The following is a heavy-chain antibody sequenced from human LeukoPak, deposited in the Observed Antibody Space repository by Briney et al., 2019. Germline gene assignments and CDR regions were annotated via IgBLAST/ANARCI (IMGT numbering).Heavy chain of an antibody. V-gene: IGHV5-51*01. CDR2: IYPGDSDT. Sequence: GESLKISCKGSGYSFTSYWIGWVRQMPGKGLEWMGLIYPGDSDTRYSTSFQGQVTISADKSINTDYLQWSSMKASDTAMYYCARLSQYYDFWSGPNWFDPWGQGTLVTVSS. D-gene: IGHD3-3*01. CDR1: GYSFTSYW. CDR3: ARLSQYYDFWSGPNWFDP. J-gene: IGHJ5*02.